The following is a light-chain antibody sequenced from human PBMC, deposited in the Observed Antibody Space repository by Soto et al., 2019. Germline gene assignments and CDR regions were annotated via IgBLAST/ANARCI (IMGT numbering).Light chain of an antibody. CDR2: DVT. V-gene: IGLV2-11*01. CDR1: GSDVGGYNY. CDR3: CSYAGSYSYV. Sequence: QSVLTQPRSVSGSPGQSVAISCTGTGSDVGGYNYVSWYQQHPGKAPKLMIYDVTKRPSGVPDRFSGSSSGNTASLTISGLQAEDEADYFCCSYAGSYSYVFGAGTKVTVL. J-gene: IGLJ1*01.